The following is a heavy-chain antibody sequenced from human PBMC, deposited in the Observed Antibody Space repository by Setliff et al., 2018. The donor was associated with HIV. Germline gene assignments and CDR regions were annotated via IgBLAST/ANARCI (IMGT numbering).Heavy chain of an antibody. D-gene: IGHD6-13*01. CDR1: GGSFSGYC. J-gene: IGHJ6*03. CDR2: IQHSGRI. CDR3: ARVSCSSWYSIPRYYYYSMDV. Sequence: PSETLSLTCAVYGGSFSGYCWSWIRRPPGEGLEWIGEIQHSGRINYNPSLRSRVTTSVDTSKNQFSLRLRSVTAADTAVYYCARVSCSSWYSIPRYYYYSMDVWGNGTTVTVSS. V-gene: IGHV4-34*01.